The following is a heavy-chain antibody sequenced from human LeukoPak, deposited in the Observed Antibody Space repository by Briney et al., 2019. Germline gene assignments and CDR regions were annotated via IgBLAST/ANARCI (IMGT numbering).Heavy chain of an antibody. Sequence: GGSLRLSCAASGFTFDDYAMHWVRQAPGKGLEWVSGISWNSGSIGYADSVKGRFTISRDNAKYSLYLQMNSLRAEDTALYYCAKDISGYFDYWGQGTLATVSS. D-gene: IGHD2-15*01. V-gene: IGHV3-9*01. CDR1: GFTFDDYA. J-gene: IGHJ4*02. CDR2: ISWNSGSI. CDR3: AKDISGYFDY.